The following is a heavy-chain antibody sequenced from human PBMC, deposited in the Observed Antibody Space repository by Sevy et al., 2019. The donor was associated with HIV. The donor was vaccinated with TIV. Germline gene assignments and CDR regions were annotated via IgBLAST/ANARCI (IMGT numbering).Heavy chain of an antibody. D-gene: IGHD6-6*01. CDR1: EITLSNYA. J-gene: IGHJ4*02. Sequence: GGSLRLSCAASEITLSNYAMNWVRQAPGRGLEWVSAISGSGGSTYYADSVKGRFTISRDNSKNTLYLQMNSLRAEDTAVYYCAKVATYSSSSGERRPNDYWGQGTLVTVSS. V-gene: IGHV3-23*01. CDR3: AKVATYSSSSGERRPNDY. CDR2: ISGSGGST.